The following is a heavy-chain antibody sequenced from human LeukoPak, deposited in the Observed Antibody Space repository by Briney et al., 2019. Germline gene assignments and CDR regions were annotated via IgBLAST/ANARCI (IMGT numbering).Heavy chain of an antibody. CDR3: ARGQLRFLEWLPTKGLCDY. J-gene: IGHJ4*02. CDR1: GYAFTSYG. Sequence: ASVKVSCKASGYAFTSYGISWVRQAPGQGLEWMGWISAYNGNTNYAQRLQGRVTMTTDTSTSTAYMELRSLRSDDTAVYYCARGQLRFLEWLPTKGLCDYWGQGTLVTVSS. CDR2: ISAYNGNT. D-gene: IGHD3-3*01. V-gene: IGHV1-18*01.